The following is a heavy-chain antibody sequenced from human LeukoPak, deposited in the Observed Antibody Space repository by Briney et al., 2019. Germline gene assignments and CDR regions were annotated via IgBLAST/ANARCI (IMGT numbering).Heavy chain of an antibody. CDR1: GGSFSGYY. Sequence: SETLSLTCAVYGGSFSGYYWSWIRQPPGKGLEWIGEINHSGSTNYNPSLKSRVTISVDTSKNQFSLKLSSVTAADTAVYYCARGAPGINGAFDIWDQGTMVTVSS. J-gene: IGHJ3*02. V-gene: IGHV4-34*01. CDR2: INHSGST. CDR3: ARGAPGINGAFDI.